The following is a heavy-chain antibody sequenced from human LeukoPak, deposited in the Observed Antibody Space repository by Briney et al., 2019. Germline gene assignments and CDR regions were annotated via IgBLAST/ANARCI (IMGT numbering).Heavy chain of an antibody. CDR1: GGSISSYY. V-gene: IGHV4-59*01. CDR2: IYYSGST. D-gene: IGHD3-3*01. Sequence: PSETLSLTCTVSGGSISSYYWSWIRQPPGKGLEWIGHIYYSGSTTYNPSLKSRVTISVDTSKNQFSLKLSSVTAADTAVYYCARDRFYDFWSGYYRIDAFDIWGQGTMVTVSS. J-gene: IGHJ3*02. CDR3: ARDRFYDFWSGYYRIDAFDI.